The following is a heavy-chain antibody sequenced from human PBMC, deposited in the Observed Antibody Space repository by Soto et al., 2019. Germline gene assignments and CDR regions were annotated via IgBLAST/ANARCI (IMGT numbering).Heavy chain of an antibody. CDR1: GGSFSGYY. Sequence: QVQLQQWGAGLLKPSETLSLTCAVYGGSFSGYYWNWIRQPPGKGLEWIGEINHSGSTHYNPSLKSRVTISVAPYKNPFSLNLSSVIAADTAVYYCARGWGTICDYWGQGTRVTVSS. CDR2: INHSGST. J-gene: IGHJ4*02. V-gene: IGHV4-34*01. CDR3: ARGWGTICDY. D-gene: IGHD7-27*01.